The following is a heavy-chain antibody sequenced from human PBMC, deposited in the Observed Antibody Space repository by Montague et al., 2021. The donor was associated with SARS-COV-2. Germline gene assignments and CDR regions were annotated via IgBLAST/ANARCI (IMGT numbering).Heavy chain of an antibody. CDR2: TYYRSKWYN. D-gene: IGHD1-14*01. J-gene: IGHJ4*02. V-gene: IGHV6-1*01. Sequence: CAISGDSVSSNIAAWNWIRQSPSRGLEWLGRTYYRSKWYNDYAVSVRSRITISPDTSKNQFSLQLNSVTPEDTAVYYCTQERGPGRTTWHYFDYWGQETLVTVSS. CDR3: TQERGPGRTTWHYFDY. CDR1: GDSVSSNIAA.